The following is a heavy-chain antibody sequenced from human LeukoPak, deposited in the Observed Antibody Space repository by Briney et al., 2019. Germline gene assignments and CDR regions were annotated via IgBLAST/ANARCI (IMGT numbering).Heavy chain of an antibody. CDR2: VYYNGNT. Sequence: PSETLSLTCTVSGGSITSSRYYWGWIRQPPGRGLEYIGSVYYNGNTYYNPSLKSRVTISRDSSKNQISLKVTSVTAADTAVYYCARDRYYDSSDYFYNSYFDNWGQGTLVTVSS. V-gene: IGHV4-39*02. CDR1: GGSITSSRYY. CDR3: ARDRYYDSSDYFYNSYFDN. D-gene: IGHD3-22*01. J-gene: IGHJ4*02.